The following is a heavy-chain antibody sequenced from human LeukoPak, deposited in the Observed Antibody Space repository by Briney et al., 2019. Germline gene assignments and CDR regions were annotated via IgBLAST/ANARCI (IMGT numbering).Heavy chain of an antibody. J-gene: IGHJ6*02. CDR2: ISGSGGST. CDR1: GFTFSSYA. Sequence: PGGSLRLSCAASGFTFSSYAMSWVRQAPGKGLEWVSAISGSGGSTYYADSEKGRFTISRENSKNTLYLQMNSLRAEDTAVYYCSKSHGDYYYYGMDVWGQGTTVTVSS. D-gene: IGHD3-16*01. CDR3: SKSHGDYYYYGMDV. V-gene: IGHV3-23*01.